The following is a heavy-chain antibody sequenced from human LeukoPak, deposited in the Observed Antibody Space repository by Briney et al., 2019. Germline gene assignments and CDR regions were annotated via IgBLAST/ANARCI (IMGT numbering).Heavy chain of an antibody. V-gene: IGHV4-30-2*01. D-gene: IGHD6-13*01. CDR2: FYGSGSA. CDR1: GDSISSGAYY. CDR3: TRRPYSSSWYYFDY. J-gene: IGHJ4*02. Sequence: SQTLSLTCTVSGDSISSGAYYWSWIRQPPGKGLEWIGYFYGSGSASYNPSLKSRVTISVDRSNNQFSLKMSSVTAADTAVYYCTRRPYSSSWYYFDYWGQGTLVTVSS.